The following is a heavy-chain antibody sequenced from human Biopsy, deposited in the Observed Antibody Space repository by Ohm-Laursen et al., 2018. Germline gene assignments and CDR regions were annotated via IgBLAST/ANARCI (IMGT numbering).Heavy chain of an antibody. Sequence: SVKVSCKPSGYTFTASSVHWLRQAPGQGLEWMGWINPKSGDTDYPQNFQGRVSMARDTSISTAYMDLSRLRSDDTAVYYSARGRRHCSGTCSRWYFDLWGRGTLVTVSS. J-gene: IGHJ2*01. V-gene: IGHV1-2*02. CDR3: ARGRRHCSGTCSRWYFDL. D-gene: IGHD2-2*01. CDR2: INPKSGDT. CDR1: GYTFTASS.